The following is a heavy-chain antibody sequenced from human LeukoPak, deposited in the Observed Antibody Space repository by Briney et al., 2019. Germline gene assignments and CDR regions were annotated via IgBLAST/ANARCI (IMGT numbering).Heavy chain of an antibody. CDR1: VGTFSSYA. V-gene: IGHV1-69*04. Sequence: SVKVSCKASVGTFSSYAISWVRQAPGQGLEWMGRIIPILGIANYAQKFQGRVTITADKSTSTAYMELSSLRSEDTAVYYCARSPIVGATSFDYWGQGTLVTVSS. CDR2: IIPILGIA. J-gene: IGHJ4*02. D-gene: IGHD1-26*01. CDR3: ARSPIVGATSFDY.